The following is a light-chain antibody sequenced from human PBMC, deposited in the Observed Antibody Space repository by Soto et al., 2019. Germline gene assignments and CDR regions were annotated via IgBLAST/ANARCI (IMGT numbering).Light chain of an antibody. J-gene: IGLJ1*01. CDR3: SSYTSSSTYV. CDR1: SSDVGGYNY. V-gene: IGLV2-14*01. Sequence: QSVLTQPASVSGSPGQSITISCTGTSSDVGGYNYVSWYQQHPGKAPKLMIYDVSNRPSGVSNRFSGSKSGNTASLTISGLQAEDDSDYYCSSYTSSSTYVFGTGTKVNVL. CDR2: DVS.